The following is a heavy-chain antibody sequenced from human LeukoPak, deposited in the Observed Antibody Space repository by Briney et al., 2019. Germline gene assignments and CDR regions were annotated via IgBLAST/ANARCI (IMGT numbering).Heavy chain of an antibody. CDR2: IYHGGYT. CDR1: GDSITSRDW. D-gene: IGHD6-19*01. Sequence: SETLSLTYAVSGDSITSRDWWSWVLQPPGKGLEWIGEIYHGGYTNYNPSLKSRVTMSVDKSKNQFSLRLSSVTAADTAVYYCPTGGQWLAHDGWGQGTLVTVSS. J-gene: IGHJ4*02. V-gene: IGHV4-4*02. CDR3: PTGGQWLAHDG.